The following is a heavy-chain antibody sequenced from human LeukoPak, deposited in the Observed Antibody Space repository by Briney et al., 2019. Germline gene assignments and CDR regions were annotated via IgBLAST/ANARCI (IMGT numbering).Heavy chain of an antibody. CDR2: ISSSSTYI. D-gene: IGHD2-2*01. V-gene: IGHV3-21*01. J-gene: IGHJ4*02. CDR1: GFTFSSYS. Sequence: PGGSLRLSCATSGFTFSSYSMNWLRQAPGKGLEWISSISSSSTYIYYADSVKGRFTISRDNAKNSLYLQLNSLRAEDTAVYYCARGGCTTTSCYLFDYWGQGTLVTVSS. CDR3: ARGGCTTTSCYLFDY.